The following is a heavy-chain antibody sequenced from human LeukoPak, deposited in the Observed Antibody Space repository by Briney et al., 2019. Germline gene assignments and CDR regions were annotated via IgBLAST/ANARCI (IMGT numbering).Heavy chain of an antibody. CDR2: IKSDGSDT. Sequence: AGGSLRLSCAASGFTFSTYWMHWVRQAPGEGLVWVSRIKSDGSDTSYADSVKGRFTISRDNAKNSLYLQMSSLRAEDTAVYYCARKGELERRRSWDCWGQGTLVTVSS. V-gene: IGHV3-74*01. D-gene: IGHD1-1*01. CDR3: ARKGELERRRSWDC. CDR1: GFTFSTYW. J-gene: IGHJ4*02.